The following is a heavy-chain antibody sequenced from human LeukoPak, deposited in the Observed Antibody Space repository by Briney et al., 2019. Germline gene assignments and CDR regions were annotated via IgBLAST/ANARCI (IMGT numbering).Heavy chain of an antibody. D-gene: IGHD6-19*01. J-gene: IGHJ4*02. CDR2: ISYDGSNK. CDR1: GFTFSSYA. Sequence: PGGSLRLSCAASGFTFSSYAMHWVRQAPGKGLEWVAVISYDGSNKYYADSVKGRFTISRDNSKNTLYLQMNSLRADDTAVYYCARDNRYSSGPFDYWGQGTLVTVSS. V-gene: IGHV3-30*04. CDR3: ARDNRYSSGPFDY.